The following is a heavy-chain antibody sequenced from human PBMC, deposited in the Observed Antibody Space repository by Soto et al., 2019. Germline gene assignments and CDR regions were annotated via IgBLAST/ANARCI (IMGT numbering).Heavy chain of an antibody. CDR3: ASFGGSDILTGYYLPPSTTFDY. J-gene: IGHJ4*02. V-gene: IGHV3-21*01. D-gene: IGHD3-9*01. Sequence: PGGSLRLSCAASGFTFSSYSMNWVRQAPGKGLEWVSSISSCSSYIYYADSVKGRFTISRDNAKNSLYLQMNSLRAEDTAVYYCASFGGSDILTGYYLPPSTTFDYWGQGTLVTVSS. CDR2: ISSCSSYI. CDR1: GFTFSSYS.